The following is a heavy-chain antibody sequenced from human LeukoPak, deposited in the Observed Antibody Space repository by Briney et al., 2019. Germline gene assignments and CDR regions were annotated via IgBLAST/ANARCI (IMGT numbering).Heavy chain of an antibody. Sequence: VGSLRLSCAASGFSFSSHGMSWVRQAPWKGPELVSSISSGSDYTFYADSVKGRFTISRDNSKNTLYLQMNSLRAGDTAIYYCAKIGVIGNWYYDVWGRGTLVTVSS. D-gene: IGHD3-10*01. CDR2: ISSGSDYT. CDR3: AKIGVIGNWYYDV. V-gene: IGHV3-23*01. CDR1: GFSFSSHG. J-gene: IGHJ2*01.